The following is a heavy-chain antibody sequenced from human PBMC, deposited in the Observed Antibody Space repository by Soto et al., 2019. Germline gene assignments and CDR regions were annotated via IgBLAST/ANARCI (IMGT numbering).Heavy chain of an antibody. Sequence: GGSLRLSCAASGFTFSSYGMHWVRQAPGKGLEYVSVICNDGSNTYYADSVKGRFTISRDNSKNTLYLQMSSLRAEDTAVYYCVKGSFYSYGPSYDYWGQGTLVTVSS. CDR1: GFTFSSYG. D-gene: IGHD5-18*01. J-gene: IGHJ4*02. CDR2: ICNDGSNT. CDR3: VKGSFYSYGPSYDY. V-gene: IGHV3-64D*08.